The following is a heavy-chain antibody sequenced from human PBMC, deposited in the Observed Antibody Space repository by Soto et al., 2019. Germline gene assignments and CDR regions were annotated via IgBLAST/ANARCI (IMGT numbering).Heavy chain of an antibody. J-gene: IGHJ4*02. Sequence: SETLSLTCAVSSGSIDNVYWWSWVRQSPGKELEWIGETSHDGVTNYNPSLEGRVTISVDRSKNKFSLKLSSVTAADTAVYYCARHAVHSSGFTDYWGQGTLVTVSS. V-gene: IGHV4-4*02. CDR2: TSHDGVT. D-gene: IGHD6-19*01. CDR1: SGSIDNVYW. CDR3: ARHAVHSSGFTDY.